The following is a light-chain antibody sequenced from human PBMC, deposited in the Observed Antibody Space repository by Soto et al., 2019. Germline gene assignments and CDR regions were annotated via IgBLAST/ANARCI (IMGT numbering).Light chain of an antibody. V-gene: IGLV2-18*02. CDR1: SSDIGSYNR. CDR3: SSYTSSITLV. CDR2: EVS. Sequence: QSALTQPPSVSGSPGQSVTISCTGTSSDIGSYNRVSWYQQPPGTAPKLMIYEVSNRPSGVPDRFSGSKSGNTASLTISGLQADDEADYYCSSYTSSITLVFGGGTQLTVL. J-gene: IGLJ2*01.